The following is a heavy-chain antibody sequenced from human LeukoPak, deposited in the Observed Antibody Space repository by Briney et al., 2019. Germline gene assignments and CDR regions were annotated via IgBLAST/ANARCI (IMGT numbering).Heavy chain of an antibody. V-gene: IGHV1-24*01. CDR3: ARTTLGGNSFWFDP. Sequence: GASVKVSRKVSGYTLTELSMHWVRQAPGKGLEWMGGFDPEDGETIYAQKFQGRVTMTEDTSTDTAYMELSSLRSEDTAVYYCARTTLGGNSFWFDPWGQGTLVTVSS. CDR2: FDPEDGET. CDR1: GYTLTELS. D-gene: IGHD3-16*01. J-gene: IGHJ5*02.